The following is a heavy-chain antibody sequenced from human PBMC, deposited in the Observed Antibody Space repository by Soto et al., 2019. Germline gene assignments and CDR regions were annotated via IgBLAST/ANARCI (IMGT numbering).Heavy chain of an antibody. D-gene: IGHD2-2*01. CDR2: TYYRSKWYN. Sequence: PSQTISLTCAISGDSVSSNSAAWNWIRQSPSRGLEWLGRTYYRSKWYNDYAVSVKSRITINPDTSKNQFSLQLNSVTPEDTAVYYCARGGVPAAFYYYYGMDVWGQGTTVTVSS. CDR3: ARGGVPAAFYYYYGMDV. V-gene: IGHV6-1*01. CDR1: GDSVSSNSAA. J-gene: IGHJ6*02.